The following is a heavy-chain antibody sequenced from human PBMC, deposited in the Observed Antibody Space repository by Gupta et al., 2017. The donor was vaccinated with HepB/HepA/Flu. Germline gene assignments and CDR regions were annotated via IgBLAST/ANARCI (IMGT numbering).Heavy chain of an antibody. Sequence: QVQLQQWGAGLLKPSETLSLTCAVYGGSFSGYYRSWISQPPGKGLEWIGEINHSGSTNYNPSLKSRVTISVDTSKNQFSLKLSSVTAADTAVYYCARGQGYCSSTSCYRYWFDPWGQGTLVTVSS. J-gene: IGHJ5*02. CDR1: GGSFSGYY. V-gene: IGHV4-34*01. CDR2: INHSGST. CDR3: ARGQGYCSSTSCYRYWFDP. D-gene: IGHD2-2*01.